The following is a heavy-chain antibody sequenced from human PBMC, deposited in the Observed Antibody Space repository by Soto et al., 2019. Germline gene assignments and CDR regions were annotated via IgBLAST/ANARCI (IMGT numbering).Heavy chain of an antibody. V-gene: IGHV4-30-2*01. Sequence: QLKLQESGSGLVKPSQTLSLTCAVSGGSISSGGYSWIWIRQPPGKGLEWIGYIDHSGTTYYSPSLKGRVTISVDRSKSPFSLKLSSVTAADTAVYYCASRRSGSGFEPWGQGTLVTGS. D-gene: IGHD1-26*01. CDR3: ASRRSGSGFEP. J-gene: IGHJ5*02. CDR2: IDHSGTT. CDR1: GGSISSGGYS.